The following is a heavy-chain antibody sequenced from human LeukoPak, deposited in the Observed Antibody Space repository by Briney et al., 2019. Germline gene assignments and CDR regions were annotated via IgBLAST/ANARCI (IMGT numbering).Heavy chain of an antibody. Sequence: PSETLSLTCEVYGGSLSPYWWSWIRQLPGKGLEWIGEIKHSGHTNYNPSLKSRVTISVDTSKKQFSLKLSSVTVADTALYFCARRGANDFGDSAGNSAYDIWGQGTMVTASS. CDR1: GGSLSPYW. CDR3: ARRGANDFGDSAGNSAYDI. V-gene: IGHV4-34*01. D-gene: IGHD4-17*01. CDR2: IKHSGHT. J-gene: IGHJ3*02.